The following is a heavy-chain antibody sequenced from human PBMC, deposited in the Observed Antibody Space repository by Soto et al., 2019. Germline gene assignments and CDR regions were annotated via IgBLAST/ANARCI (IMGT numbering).Heavy chain of an antibody. CDR3: ASVDGSGSYGYY. CDR2: IWYDGSNK. J-gene: IGHJ4*02. Sequence: QVQLVESGGGVVQPGRSLRLSCAASGFTFSSYGMHWVRQAPGKGLEWVAVIWYDGSNKYYADSVKGRFTISRDNSKNTLYLHMNSLRAEDTAVYYCASVDGSGSYGYYWGQGTLVTVSS. D-gene: IGHD3-10*01. V-gene: IGHV3-33*01. CDR1: GFTFSSYG.